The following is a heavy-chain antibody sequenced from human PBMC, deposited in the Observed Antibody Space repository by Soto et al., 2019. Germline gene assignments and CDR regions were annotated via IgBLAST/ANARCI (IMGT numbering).Heavy chain of an antibody. CDR3: ARDPWAVVRAASRDYYGMDV. J-gene: IGHJ6*04. V-gene: IGHV1-2*02. CDR2: INPNIGCT. Sequence: ASVKVSCNASGHTFTDWYIHWLRQSPGQGLEWMGWINPNIGCTNYAQKLQCRVTMTRDTSISTVYMELSSLTSDDTALYYCARDPWAVVRAASRDYYGMDVWGKGTTVTVSS. D-gene: IGHD2-2*01. CDR1: GHTFTDWY.